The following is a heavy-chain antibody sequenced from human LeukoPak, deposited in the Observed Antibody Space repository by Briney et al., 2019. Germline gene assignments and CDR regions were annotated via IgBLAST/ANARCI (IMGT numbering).Heavy chain of an antibody. D-gene: IGHD3-22*01. CDR1: GGTFSSYA. Sequence: SVEVSCKASGGTFSSYAISWVRQAPGQGLEWMGRIIPIFGTANYAQKFQGRVTITTDESTSTAYMELSSLRSEDTAVYYCAREPRQNYYDSSGYYLVYWGQGTLVTVSS. V-gene: IGHV1-69*05. CDR2: IIPIFGTA. CDR3: AREPRQNYYDSSGYYLVY. J-gene: IGHJ4*02.